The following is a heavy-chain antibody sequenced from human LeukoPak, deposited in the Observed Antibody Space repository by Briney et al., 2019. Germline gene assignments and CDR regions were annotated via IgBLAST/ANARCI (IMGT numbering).Heavy chain of an antibody. D-gene: IGHD5-12*01. V-gene: IGHV4-31*03. Sequence: SETLSLTCTVSGGSISRGGYYWSWIRQHPGKRLEWIGYIYYSGSTYYNPSLKSRVTTSVDTSKNQFSLKLSSVTAADTAVYYCARISVYSGYDYCFDSWGQGTLVTVSS. J-gene: IGHJ4*02. CDR3: ARISVYSGYDYCFDS. CDR2: IYYSGST. CDR1: GGSISRGGYY.